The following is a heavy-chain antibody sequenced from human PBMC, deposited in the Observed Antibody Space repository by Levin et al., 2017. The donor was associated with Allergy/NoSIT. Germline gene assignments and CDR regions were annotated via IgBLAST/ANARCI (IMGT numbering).Heavy chain of an antibody. CDR2: VSASGATP. Sequence: LSLTCAASGFTFSSYAVSWVRQAPGKGLEWVSTVSASGATPYYAASVKGRFTISRDNSKHTLYPQMRSLRVEDTAIYDCAKGRSTVTSRFDCWGQGSLVTVSS. CDR3: AKGRSTVTSRFDC. D-gene: IGHD4-17*01. CDR1: GFTFSSYA. J-gene: IGHJ4*02. V-gene: IGHV3-23*01.